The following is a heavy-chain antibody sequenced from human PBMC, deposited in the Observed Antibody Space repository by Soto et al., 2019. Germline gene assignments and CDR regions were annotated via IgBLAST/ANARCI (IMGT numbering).Heavy chain of an antibody. V-gene: IGHV1-69*13. D-gene: IGHD3-10*01. CDR1: GGTFSSYA. Sequence: ASVKVSCKASGGTFSSYAISWVRQAPGQGLEWMGGIIPIFGTANYAQKFQGRVTITADESTSTAYMELSSLRSEDTAVYYCATSLRAITMARWYFDYWGQGTLVTSPQ. CDR3: ATSLRAITMARWYFDY. J-gene: IGHJ4*02. CDR2: IIPIFGTA.